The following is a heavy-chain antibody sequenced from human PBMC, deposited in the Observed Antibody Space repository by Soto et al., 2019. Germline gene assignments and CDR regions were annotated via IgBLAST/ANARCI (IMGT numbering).Heavy chain of an antibody. V-gene: IGHV3-23*01. J-gene: IGHJ4*02. CDR2: ISGSGGST. Sequence: PGGSLILSCAASGFTFSSYSMSWVRQAPGKGLEWVSAISGSGGSTYYADSVKGRFTISRDNSKNTLYLQMNSLRAEDTAVYYCAKDGSSWYRYFDYWGQGTLVTVSS. CDR1: GFTFSSYS. D-gene: IGHD6-13*01. CDR3: AKDGSSWYRYFDY.